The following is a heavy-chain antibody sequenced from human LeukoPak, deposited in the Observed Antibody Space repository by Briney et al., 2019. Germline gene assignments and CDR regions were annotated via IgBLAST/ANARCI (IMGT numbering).Heavy chain of an antibody. CDR1: GGSISQDY. V-gene: IGHV4-59*08. J-gene: IGHJ4*02. CDR3: ARHIVGTSNPLVSDS. D-gene: IGHD1-26*01. Sequence: SETLSLTCTVSGGSISQDYWSSIRQPPGKGLEWIGYIYYGGSTSYNPSLKNRVSISVDTSSNQFSLDLGSVTAADTPVYFCARHIVGTSNPLVSDSWGQGTLVTVSS. CDR2: IYYGGST.